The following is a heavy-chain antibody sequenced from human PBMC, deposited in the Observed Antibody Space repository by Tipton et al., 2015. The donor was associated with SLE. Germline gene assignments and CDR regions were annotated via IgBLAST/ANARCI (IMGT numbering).Heavy chain of an antibody. V-gene: IGHV4-39*02. D-gene: IGHD3-3*01. J-gene: IGHJ5*02. CDR1: GGSIGSTSYY. CDR3: AREVDLEWIHDL. Sequence: TLSLTCTVSGGSIGSTSYYWGWIRQPPGKGLEWIGSVSYTGSTYYNPSLESRVTFSVATYKNQFSLKLSSVTAADTAVYYCAREVDLEWIHDLWGQGTLVTVSS. CDR2: VSYTGST.